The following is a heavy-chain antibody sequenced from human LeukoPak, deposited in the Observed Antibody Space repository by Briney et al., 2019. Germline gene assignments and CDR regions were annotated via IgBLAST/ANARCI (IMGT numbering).Heavy chain of an antibody. CDR2: ISWNSGSI. V-gene: IGHV3-9*01. J-gene: IGHJ1*01. D-gene: IGHD6-13*01. CDR1: GFTFDDYA. CDR3: ARSGYSSSWYGGAGSGPYFQH. Sequence: PGGSLRLSCAASGFTFDDYAMHWVRQAPGKGLEWVSGISWNSGSIGYAGSVKGRFTISRDNAKNSLYLQMNSLRAEDTAVYYCARSGYSSSWYGGAGSGPYFQHWGQGTLVTVSS.